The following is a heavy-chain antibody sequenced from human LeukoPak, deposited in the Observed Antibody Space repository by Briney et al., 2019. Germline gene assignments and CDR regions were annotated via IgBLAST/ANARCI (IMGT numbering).Heavy chain of an antibody. J-gene: IGHJ4*02. Sequence: SETLSLTCAVSGYSISSGYYWSWIRQPPGKGLEWIGYIYYSGSTNYNPSLKSRVTISVDTSKNQFSLKLSSVTAADTAVYYCANFGRGLDYWGQGTLVTVSS. CDR2: IYYSGST. D-gene: IGHD3-10*01. CDR1: GYSISSGYY. V-gene: IGHV4-61*01. CDR3: ANFGRGLDY.